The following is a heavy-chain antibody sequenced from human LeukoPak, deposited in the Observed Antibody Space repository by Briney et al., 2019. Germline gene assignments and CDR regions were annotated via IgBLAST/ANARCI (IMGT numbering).Heavy chain of an antibody. CDR2: IYTSGST. CDR3: ARVISGLRGKPSFDP. CDR1: GGSISSYY. Sequence: KPSETLSLTCTVSGGSISSYYWSRIRQPAGKGLEWIGRIYTSGSTNYNPSLKSRVTMSVDTSKNQFSLKLSSATAADTAVYYCARVISGLRGKPSFDPWGQGTLVTVSS. V-gene: IGHV4-4*07. D-gene: IGHD4-17*01. J-gene: IGHJ5*02.